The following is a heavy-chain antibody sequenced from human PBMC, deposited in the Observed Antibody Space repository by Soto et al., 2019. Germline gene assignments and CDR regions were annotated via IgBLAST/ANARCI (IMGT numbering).Heavy chain of an antibody. CDR1: GGSISSGGYS. V-gene: IGHV4-30-2*01. CDR2: IYHSGST. J-gene: IGHJ4*02. D-gene: IGHD3-3*01. Sequence: SETLSLTCAVSGGSISSGGYSWSWIRQPPGKGLEWIGYIYHSGSTYYNPSLKSRVTISVDRSKNQVSLKLSSVTAADTAVYYCARLGGYYQAFDNWGQGTLVTVSS. CDR3: ARLGGYYQAFDN.